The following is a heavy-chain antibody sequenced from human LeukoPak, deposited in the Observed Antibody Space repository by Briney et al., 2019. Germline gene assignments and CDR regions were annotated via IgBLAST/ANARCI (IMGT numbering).Heavy chain of an antibody. V-gene: IGHV1-69*13. J-gene: IGHJ4*02. CDR3: ARHSLTDSSLDY. CDR2: IIPIFDTA. D-gene: IGHD6-13*01. CDR1: GGTFNNYA. Sequence: SVKVSCKASGGTFNNYAFSWVRQAPGQGLEWMGGIIPIFDTAHYAQKFQGRVTITADESTSTAYMELSSLRSEDTAVYYCARHSLTDSSLDYWGQGTLVTVSS.